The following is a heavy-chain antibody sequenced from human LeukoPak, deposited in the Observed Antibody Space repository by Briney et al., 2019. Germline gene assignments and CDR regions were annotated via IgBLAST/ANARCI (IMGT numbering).Heavy chain of an antibody. CDR3: ARGRGGYYYGMDV. D-gene: IGHD3-10*01. Sequence: GGSLRLSCAASGFTFSDYYMSWIRQAPGKGLEWVAVISYDGSNKYYADSVKGRFTISRDNSKNTLYLQMNSLRAEDTAVYYCARGRGGYYYGMDVWGQGTTVTVSS. V-gene: IGHV3-30-3*01. CDR2: ISYDGSNK. J-gene: IGHJ6*02. CDR1: GFTFSDYY.